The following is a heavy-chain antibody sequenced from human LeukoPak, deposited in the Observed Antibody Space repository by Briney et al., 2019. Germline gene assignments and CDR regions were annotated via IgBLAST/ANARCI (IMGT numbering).Heavy chain of an antibody. J-gene: IGHJ4*02. V-gene: IGHV1-8*01. D-gene: IGHD3-3*01. Sequence: ASVKVSCKASGYTFTSYDINWVRQATGQGLEWMGWMSPNSGNTGYAQKFQGRVTMTRNTSISTAYMELSSLRSEDTAVYYCATIQEGYDFWSGRFDYWGQGTLVTVSS. CDR3: ATIQEGYDFWSGRFDY. CDR1: GYTFTSYD. CDR2: MSPNSGNT.